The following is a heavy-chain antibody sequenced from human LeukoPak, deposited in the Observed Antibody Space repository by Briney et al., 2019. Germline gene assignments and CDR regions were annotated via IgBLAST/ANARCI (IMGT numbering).Heavy chain of an antibody. CDR2: IKQDGSER. D-gene: IGHD3-22*01. J-gene: IGHJ4*02. V-gene: IGHV3-7*01. Sequence: GGSLRLSCEASGFSMRVYWMSWVRQAPGKGLEWVGNIKQDGSERNYVDSVKGRFTISRDNAKKSLYLQMNSLRAEDTAVYYCARDWGAYYHFFDYWGQGTLVTVSS. CDR3: ARDWGAYYHFFDY. CDR1: GFSMRVYW.